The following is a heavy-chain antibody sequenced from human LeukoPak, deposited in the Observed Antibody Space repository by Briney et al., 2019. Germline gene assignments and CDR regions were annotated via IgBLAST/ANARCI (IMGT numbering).Heavy chain of an antibody. CDR1: GYTFTSYY. CDR2: INPSGGST. J-gene: IGHJ4*02. CDR3: ARDRGYYYDSSGYEGFDY. D-gene: IGHD3-22*01. V-gene: IGHV1-46*01. Sequence: ASVMVSCKASGYTFTSYYMHWVRQAPGQGLEWMGIINPSGGSTSYAQKFQGRVTMTRDMSTSTVYMELSSLRSEDTAVYYCARDRGYYYDSSGYEGFDYWGQGTLVTVSS.